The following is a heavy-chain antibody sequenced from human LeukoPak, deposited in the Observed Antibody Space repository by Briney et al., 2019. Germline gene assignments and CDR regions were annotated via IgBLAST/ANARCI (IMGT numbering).Heavy chain of an antibody. Sequence: SETLSLTCTVSGGSISSSSYYWGWIRQPPGKGLEWIGSIYYSGSTYYNPSLKSRVTISVDTSKNQFSLKLSSVTAADTAVYYCARDDWLCTSCYRAADHYYMDVWGKGTTVTVSS. V-gene: IGHV4-39*07. J-gene: IGHJ6*03. CDR3: ARDDWLCTSCYRAADHYYMDV. D-gene: IGHD2-2*02. CDR2: IYYSGST. CDR1: GGSISSSSYY.